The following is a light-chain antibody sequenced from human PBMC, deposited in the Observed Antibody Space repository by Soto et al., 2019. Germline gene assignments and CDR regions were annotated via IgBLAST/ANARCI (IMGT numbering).Light chain of an antibody. V-gene: IGKV3-15*01. CDR3: QQYNNWPPIT. Sequence: EILMTQSPATLSVSPGEGVTLSCRASQSVSSNLAWYQQRPGQAPSLLIYGASTRATGIPARFSGSGSGTEFTLTISSLQSEDFAVYYCQQYNNWPPITFGQGTRLEIK. J-gene: IGKJ5*01. CDR2: GAS. CDR1: QSVSSN.